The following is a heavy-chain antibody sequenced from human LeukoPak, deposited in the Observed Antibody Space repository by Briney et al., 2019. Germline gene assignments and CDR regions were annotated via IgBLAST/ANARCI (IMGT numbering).Heavy chain of an antibody. V-gene: IGHV1-2*02. D-gene: IGHD2-15*01. CDR2: INPNSGGT. J-gene: IGHJ5*02. Sequence: ASVKVSCTASGYTFTGYYMHWVRQAPGQGLEWMGWINPNSGGTNYAQKFQGRVTMTRDTSISTAYMELSRLRSDDTAVYYCARACSGGSCYYWWFDPWGQGTLVTVSS. CDR1: GYTFTGYY. CDR3: ARACSGGSCYYWWFDP.